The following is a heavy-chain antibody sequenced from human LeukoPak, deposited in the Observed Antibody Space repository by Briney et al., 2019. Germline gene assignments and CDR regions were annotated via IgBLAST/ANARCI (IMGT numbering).Heavy chain of an antibody. D-gene: IGHD6-19*01. CDR3: ARENGDGSGGEGNFDY. Sequence: PSQTLSLTCTVSGGSISSGGYYWSWIRQHPGKGLEWIGYIYYSGSTYYNPSLKSRVTISVDTSKNQFSLKLSSVTAADTAVYYCARENGDGSGGEGNFDYWGQGTLVTVSS. J-gene: IGHJ4*02. CDR1: GGSISSGGYY. V-gene: IGHV4-31*03. CDR2: IYYSGST.